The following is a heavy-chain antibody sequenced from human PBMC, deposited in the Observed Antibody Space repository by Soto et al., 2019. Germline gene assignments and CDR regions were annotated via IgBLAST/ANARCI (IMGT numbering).Heavy chain of an antibody. CDR2: INPATGAA. Sequence: QLHLVQSGAVVKKPGASVTVSCSASGYPVTAYYMHWVRQAPGRGLEWMGGINPATGAAKYTQRCQGRVTMTRNTSTSTVFMELSGLTSDDTAVFYCARGGGVGVAGSAAFDMWGQGTLVTVSS. D-gene: IGHD3-3*01. CDR3: ARGGGVGVAGSAAFDM. J-gene: IGHJ3*02. CDR1: GYPVTAYY. V-gene: IGHV1-2*02.